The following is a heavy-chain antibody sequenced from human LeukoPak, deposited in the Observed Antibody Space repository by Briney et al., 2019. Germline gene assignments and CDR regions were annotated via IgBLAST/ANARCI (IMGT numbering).Heavy chain of an antibody. CDR2: ISNKEVVT. CDR1: GFTFSNDA. D-gene: IGHD2-15*01. CDR3: VNWAATGLIDY. J-gene: IGHJ4*02. Sequence: RGSLRLSCSASGFTFSNDAIHWGRQTPRKGLEYVSAISNKEVVTYYADSVKGKFTISRANSKNTAYLQMSSLRAEDTAVYYCVNWAATGLIDYWGQGTLVSVSS. V-gene: IGHV3-64D*06.